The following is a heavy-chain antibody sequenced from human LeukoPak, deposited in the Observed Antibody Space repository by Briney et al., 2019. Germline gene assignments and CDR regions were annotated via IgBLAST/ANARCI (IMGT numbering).Heavy chain of an antibody. CDR2: ITASGGT. CDR3: AKRGLYYFDQ. V-gene: IGHV3-23*01. CDR1: GFTFSSYA. J-gene: IGHJ4*02. Sequence: AGGSLRLSCAASGFTFSSYAMSWVRQAPGKGLEWVSTITASGGTYYADSLKGRFTISRDTSKNTLYLQINSLRAEDTAVYYCAKRGLYYFDQWGQGTLVTVSS.